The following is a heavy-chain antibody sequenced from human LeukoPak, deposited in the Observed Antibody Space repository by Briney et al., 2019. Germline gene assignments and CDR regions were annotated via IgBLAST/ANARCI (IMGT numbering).Heavy chain of an antibody. CDR1: GFAFSSYS. CDR3: ARDQDGDYLVY. D-gene: IGHD4-17*01. Sequence: GGSLRLSCAASGFAFSSYSMNWVRQAPGKGLEWVSSISSSSSYIYYADSVKGRFTISRDNAKNSLYLQMNSLRAEDTAVYYCARDQDGDYLVYWGQGTLVTVSS. V-gene: IGHV3-21*01. J-gene: IGHJ4*02. CDR2: ISSSSSYI.